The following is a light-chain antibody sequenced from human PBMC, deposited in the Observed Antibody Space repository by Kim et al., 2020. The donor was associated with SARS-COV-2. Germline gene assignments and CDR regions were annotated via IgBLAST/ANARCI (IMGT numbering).Light chain of an antibody. V-gene: IGLV2-14*03. Sequence: QSALTQPASVSGSPGQSITISCTGTSSDVGTYNYVSWYQQYPGKAPKLMIYDVRNRPSGVSDRFSGSKSGNTASLTISGLQAEDEADYYCCSYTTTSSLYVFGTGTKVTVL. CDR2: DVR. J-gene: IGLJ1*01. CDR3: CSYTTTSSLYV. CDR1: SSDVGTYNY.